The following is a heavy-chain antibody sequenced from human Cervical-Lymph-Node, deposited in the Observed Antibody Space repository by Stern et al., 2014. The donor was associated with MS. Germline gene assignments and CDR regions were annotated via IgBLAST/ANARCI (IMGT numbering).Heavy chain of an antibody. CDR2: IYPGDSDT. CDR1: GYNFPSSW. Sequence: EVQLVQSGAEVKKPGESLKISCKGSGYNFPSSWIAWVRHMPGKGLEWMGLIYPGDSDTKYSPAFQGPGNISADNSIQPAYLKWSSLKASDTAIYYCVRRDTHFDSWGQGTLVTVSS. CDR3: VRRDTHFDS. V-gene: IGHV5-51*03. J-gene: IGHJ4*02.